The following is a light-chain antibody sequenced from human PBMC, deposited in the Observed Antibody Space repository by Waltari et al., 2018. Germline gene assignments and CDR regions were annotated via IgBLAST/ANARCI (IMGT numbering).Light chain of an antibody. J-gene: IGLJ3*02. CDR3: QSYDSINHGV. V-gene: IGLV6-57*04. CDR1: GGDIVSNY. CDR2: EDN. Sequence: NFMLTQPHSVSESPGKTVTISCTRSGGDIVSNYVQWYQQRPGSAPTTVIYEDNQRPPGVPALLSGPSDSSSKSASLTISGLKTEDEADYYCQSYDSINHGVFGGGTKLTVL.